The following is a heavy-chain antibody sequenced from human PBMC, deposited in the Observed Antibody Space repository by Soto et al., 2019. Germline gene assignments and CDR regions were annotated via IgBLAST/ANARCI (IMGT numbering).Heavy chain of an antibody. CDR2: MRGDGRDI. D-gene: IGHD2-21*01. CDR1: GFNFERFT. J-gene: IGHJ4*02. Sequence: EVQLVQSGGVVVPPGGSLRLSCAASGFNFERFTMHWLRQTSKRGLEWVSYMRGDGRDIKYADSVKGRFTISRDNDKNSLYLQMDSLTTEDTALYYCAKEKDCGGVCFYFDFWGQGTPVTVSS. V-gene: IGHV3-43*01. CDR3: AKEKDCGGVCFYFDF.